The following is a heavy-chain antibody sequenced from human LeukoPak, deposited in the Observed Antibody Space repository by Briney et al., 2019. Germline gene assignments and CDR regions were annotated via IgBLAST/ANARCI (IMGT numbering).Heavy chain of an antibody. D-gene: IGHD2-15*01. Sequence: ASVKVSCKASGYTFTSYGISWVRQAPGQGLEWMGWISAYNGNTNYAQKLQGRVTMTTDTSTSTAYMELSSLRSEDTAVYYCARVRGCSGGSCYSGGVRYWGQGTLVTVSS. CDR1: GYTFTSYG. J-gene: IGHJ4*02. CDR2: ISAYNGNT. V-gene: IGHV1-18*01. CDR3: ARVRGCSGGSCYSGGVRY.